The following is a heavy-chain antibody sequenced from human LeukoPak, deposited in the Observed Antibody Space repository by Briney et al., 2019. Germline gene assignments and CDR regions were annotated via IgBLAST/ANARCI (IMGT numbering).Heavy chain of an antibody. V-gene: IGHV3-33*06. Sequence: PGGSLRLSCAASGFTFSLYGMNWVRQAPGKGLEWVALISNDGSKTYYADSVKGRFTISRDNSKNTVYLQVSSLRADDTAVYYCAKDSRGANFFGDFDYWGQGTLVTVSS. D-gene: IGHD3-10*01. CDR2: ISNDGSKT. CDR3: AKDSRGANFFGDFDY. CDR1: GFTFSLYG. J-gene: IGHJ4*02.